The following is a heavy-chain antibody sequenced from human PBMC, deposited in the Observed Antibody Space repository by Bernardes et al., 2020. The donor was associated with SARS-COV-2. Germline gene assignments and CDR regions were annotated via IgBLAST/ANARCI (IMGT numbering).Heavy chain of an antibody. D-gene: IGHD3-10*01. J-gene: IGHJ6*02. Sequence: GGSLRLSCAASGFTFSSYGMHWVRQAPGKGLEWVAVISYDGSNKYYADSVKGRFTISRDNSKNTLYLQMNSLRAEDTAVYYCAKDGGRVVRGALYYYYGMDVWGQGTTVTVSS. CDR3: AKDGGRVVRGALYYYYGMDV. CDR1: GFTFSSYG. CDR2: ISYDGSNK. V-gene: IGHV3-30*18.